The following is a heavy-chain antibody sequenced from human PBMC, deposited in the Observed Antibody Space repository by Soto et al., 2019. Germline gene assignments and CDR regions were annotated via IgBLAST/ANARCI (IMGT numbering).Heavy chain of an antibody. V-gene: IGHV1-18*01. D-gene: IGHD6-13*01. CDR3: ARVTASAADFDY. J-gene: IGHJ4*02. Sequence: QVQLVQSGAEVKKPGASVKVSCKASGYTFTSYGLSWVRQAPGQGLEWMGWISAYNRNTNYAQKLQGRVTMTTDTSTSTAYMDLRSLGSDATAVFYCARVTASAADFDYWGQGPLVTVSS. CDR1: GYTFTSYG. CDR2: ISAYNRNT.